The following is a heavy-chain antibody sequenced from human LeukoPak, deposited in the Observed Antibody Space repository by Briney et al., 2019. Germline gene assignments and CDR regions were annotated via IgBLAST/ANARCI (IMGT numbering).Heavy chain of an antibody. CDR1: GGSISSYY. CDR3: ARIDYDFWSGYADY. J-gene: IGHJ4*02. Sequence: SETLSLTCTVSGGSISSYYWSWIRQPPGKGLEWIGYIYYSGSTNYNPSLKSRVTISVDTSKNQFSLKLSSVTAADTAVYYCARIDYDFWSGYADYWGQGTLVTVSS. D-gene: IGHD3-3*01. V-gene: IGHV4-59*08. CDR2: IYYSGST.